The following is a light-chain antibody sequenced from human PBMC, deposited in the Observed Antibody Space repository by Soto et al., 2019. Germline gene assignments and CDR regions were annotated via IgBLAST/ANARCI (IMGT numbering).Light chain of an antibody. CDR2: DAS. V-gene: IGKV1-5*01. Sequence: IQMTQSPSSLSASVGDRVTITCRASQSISSYLNWYQQKPGKAPKVLIYDASSLESGVPSRFSGSGSGTEFTLTISSLQPDDFATYYCQQYNTYRTFGQGTKVDNK. CDR1: QSISSY. J-gene: IGKJ1*01. CDR3: QQYNTYRT.